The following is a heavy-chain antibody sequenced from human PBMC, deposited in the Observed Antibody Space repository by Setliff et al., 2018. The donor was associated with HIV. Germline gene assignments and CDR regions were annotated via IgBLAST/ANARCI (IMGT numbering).Heavy chain of an antibody. J-gene: IGHJ5*02. D-gene: IGHD6-13*01. CDR2: ISYSGNA. Sequence: SETLSLTCTVSGGSISSGIQYWGWVRQSPGKGLEWIGTISYSGNAYYNPSLKSRVTISVDTSKSQFSLNLKSMTAADTAIYYCARRGSSWYSHWFDPWGQGTLVTVSS. CDR1: GGSISSGIQY. CDR3: ARRGSSWYSHWFDP. V-gene: IGHV4-39*01.